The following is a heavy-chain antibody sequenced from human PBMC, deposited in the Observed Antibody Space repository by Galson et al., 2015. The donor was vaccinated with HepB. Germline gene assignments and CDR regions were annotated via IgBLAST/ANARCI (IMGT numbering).Heavy chain of an antibody. CDR3: AKDSGPLTITMVRGVIIPPSF. J-gene: IGHJ4*02. CDR2: ISYDGSNK. Sequence: SLRLSCAASGFTFSSYGMHWVRQAPGKGLEWVAVISYDGSNKYYADSVKGRFTISRDNSKNTLYLQMNSLRAEDTAVYYCAKDSGPLTITMVRGVIIPPSFWGQGTLVTVSS. V-gene: IGHV3-30*18. D-gene: IGHD3-10*01. CDR1: GFTFSSYG.